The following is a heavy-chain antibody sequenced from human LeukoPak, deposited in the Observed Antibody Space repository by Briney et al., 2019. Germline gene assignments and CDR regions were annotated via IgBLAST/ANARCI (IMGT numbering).Heavy chain of an antibody. CDR2: ISSSGTTI. J-gene: IGHJ4*02. D-gene: IGHD3-22*01. CDR3: ARDVDYYDSSGYYY. Sequence: SGRSLRLSCAASGFTFSSYDMNWVRQAPGKGLEWVSYISSSGTTIYYADSVKGRFTISRDNSKNSLYLQMNTLRAEDTAVYYCARDVDYYDSSGYYYWGQGTLVTVSS. V-gene: IGHV3-48*03. CDR1: GFTFSSYD.